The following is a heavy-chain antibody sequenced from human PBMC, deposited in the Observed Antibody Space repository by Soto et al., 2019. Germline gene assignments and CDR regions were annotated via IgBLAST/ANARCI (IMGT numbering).Heavy chain of an antibody. CDR1: GGSFSGYY. V-gene: IGHV4-34*01. D-gene: IGHD6-19*01. Sequence: PSETLSLTCAVYGGSFSGYYWSWIRQPPGKGLEWIGEINHSGSTNYNPSLKSRVTISVDTSKNQFSLKLSSVTAADTAVYYCARGPSIAVANRFFDYWGQGTLVTVSS. CDR2: INHSGST. CDR3: ARGPSIAVANRFFDY. J-gene: IGHJ4*02.